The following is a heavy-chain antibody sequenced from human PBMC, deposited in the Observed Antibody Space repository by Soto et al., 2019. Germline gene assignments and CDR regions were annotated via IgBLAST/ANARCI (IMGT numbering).Heavy chain of an antibody. D-gene: IGHD3-3*01. J-gene: IGHJ4*02. V-gene: IGHV3-30-3*01. CDR3: ASPYYDFWSTARNYFDY. Sequence: GGSLRLSCAASGFTYSTYTMHWVRQAPGKGLEWVAVISYDGNNKFYADSVKGRFTISRDNSKNTLYLQMNSLRAEDTAVYYCASPYYDFWSTARNYFDYWGQGTLVTVSS. CDR1: GFTYSTYT. CDR2: ISYDGNNK.